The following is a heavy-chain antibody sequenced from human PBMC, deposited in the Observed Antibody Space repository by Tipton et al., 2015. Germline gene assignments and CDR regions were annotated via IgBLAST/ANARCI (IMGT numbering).Heavy chain of an antibody. CDR3: ARVPDSGFDAFDI. CDR2: ISDSGTT. V-gene: IGHV4-59*01. CDR1: GGSMSSYS. Sequence: TLSLTCTVAGGSMSSYSWSWIRQSPGKGLEWIGYISDSGTTNYNPSLKSRVTVLLDTSKTQFSLSLTSVTAADTAVYYCARVPDSGFDAFDIWGQGTMVT. D-gene: IGHD5-12*01. J-gene: IGHJ3*02.